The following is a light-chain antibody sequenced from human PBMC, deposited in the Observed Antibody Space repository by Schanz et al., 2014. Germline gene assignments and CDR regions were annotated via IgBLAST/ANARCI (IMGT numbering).Light chain of an antibody. CDR1: QSVSSN. Sequence: EIVMTQSPATLSVSPGERATLSCRASQSVSSNLAWYQQKPGLAPRLLIYGASTRATGIPTRFSGSGSGTEFTLTISSLQPEDFATYYCHQYNNWPRTFGQGTKVEIK. V-gene: IGKV3-15*01. CDR3: HQYNNWPRT. CDR2: GAS. J-gene: IGKJ1*01.